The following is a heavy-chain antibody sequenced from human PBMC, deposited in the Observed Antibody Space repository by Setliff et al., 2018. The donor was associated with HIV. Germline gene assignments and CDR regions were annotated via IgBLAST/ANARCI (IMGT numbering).Heavy chain of an antibody. CDR2: IPYSGNT. D-gene: IGHD5-18*01. V-gene: IGHV4-39*01. Sequence: SETLSLTCTVSGDSISSISYYWAWIRQTPGKGLEWIGSIPYSGNTYYNPSLKSRVTISVDTSKNQFSLKLTSVAAADTALFYCARRDPQYNYGHFDYWSQGTLVTVSS. CDR3: ARRDPQYNYGHFDY. J-gene: IGHJ4*02. CDR1: GDSISSISYY.